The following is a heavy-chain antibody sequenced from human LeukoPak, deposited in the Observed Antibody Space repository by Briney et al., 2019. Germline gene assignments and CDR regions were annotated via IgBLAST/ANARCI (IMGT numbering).Heavy chain of an antibody. V-gene: IGHV3-74*01. Sequence: PGGSLRLSCAASGFTFSSYWMYWVRQAPGKGLVWVSRINSDGSDTSYADSVKGRFTISRDNAKNTLYLEMNSLRAEDTAVYYCARDLPHYYDSSGYYDYWGQGTLVTVSS. J-gene: IGHJ4*02. CDR2: INSDGSDT. CDR3: ARDLPHYYDSSGYYDY. D-gene: IGHD3-22*01. CDR1: GFTFSSYW.